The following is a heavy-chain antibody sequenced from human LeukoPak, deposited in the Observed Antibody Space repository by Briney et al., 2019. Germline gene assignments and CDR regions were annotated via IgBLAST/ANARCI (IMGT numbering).Heavy chain of an antibody. CDR2: IGSSSSYI. V-gene: IGHV3-21*01. CDR3: ARDPGIAVGAPYYFDY. Sequence: GGSLRLSCAASGFTFSSYSMNWVRQAPGKGLEWVSSIGSSSSYIYYADSVKGRFTISRDNAKNSLYLQMNSLRAEDTAVYYCARDPGIAVGAPYYFDYWGQGTLVTVSS. J-gene: IGHJ4*02. D-gene: IGHD6-19*01. CDR1: GFTFSSYS.